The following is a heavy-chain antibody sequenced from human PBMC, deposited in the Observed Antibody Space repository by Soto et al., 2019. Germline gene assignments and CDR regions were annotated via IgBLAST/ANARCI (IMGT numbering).Heavy chain of an antibody. CDR3: ARSNDFWSGSLNAFDI. V-gene: IGHV1-3*01. J-gene: IGHJ3*02. CDR1: GYTFTSYA. CDR2: INAGNGNT. D-gene: IGHD3-3*01. Sequence: ASVKVSCKASGYTFTSYAMHWVRQAPGQRLEWMGWINAGNGNTKYSQKFQGRVTITRDTSASTAYMELSSLRSEDTAVYYCARSNDFWSGSLNAFDIWGQGTMVTVSS.